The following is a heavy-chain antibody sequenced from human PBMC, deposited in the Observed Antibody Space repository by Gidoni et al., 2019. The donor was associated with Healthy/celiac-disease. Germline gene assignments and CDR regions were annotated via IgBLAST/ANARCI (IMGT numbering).Heavy chain of an antibody. CDR1: GGSISSSSYY. D-gene: IGHD5-12*01. CDR2: IYYSGST. J-gene: IGHJ4*02. V-gene: IGHV4-39*07. Sequence: QLQLQESGPGLVKPSATLFLTCTVSGGSISSSSYYWGWIRQPPGKGLEWIGSIYYSGSTYYNPSLKSRVTISVDTSKNQFSLKLSSVTAADTAVYYCARDQARGSYFDYWGQGTLVTVSS. CDR3: ARDQARGSYFDY.